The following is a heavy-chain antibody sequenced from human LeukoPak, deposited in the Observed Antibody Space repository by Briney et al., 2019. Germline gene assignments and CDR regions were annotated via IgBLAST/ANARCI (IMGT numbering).Heavy chain of an antibody. J-gene: IGHJ4*02. CDR2: ISSSSGYI. Sequence: SGGSLRLSCAASGFTFSSYSMNWVRQAPGKGLGWVSSISSSSGYIYYADSVKGRFTISRDNAKNTLYLQMNSLRAEDTAVYYCVRDLGGRSGHWGQGTLVTVSS. V-gene: IGHV3-21*01. CDR3: VRDLGGRSGH. CDR1: GFTFSSYS. D-gene: IGHD1-26*01.